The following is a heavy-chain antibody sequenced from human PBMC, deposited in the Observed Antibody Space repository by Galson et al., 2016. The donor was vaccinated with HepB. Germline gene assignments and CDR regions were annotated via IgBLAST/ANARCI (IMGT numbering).Heavy chain of an antibody. V-gene: IGHV3-23*01. CDR2: ISANGEAA. CDR1: GFSFSSYD. J-gene: IGHJ6*02. Sequence: SLRLSCAASGFSFSSYDMNWVRQTPGKGLEWVSIISANGEAAYYTDSVQGRFTISRDNSKNTLFLEVNSLRAEDTAVYYCARRDDLALGYFWFIYGMDVRGQGTTVTVSS. D-gene: IGHD3-3*01. CDR3: ARRDDLALGYFWFIYGMDV.